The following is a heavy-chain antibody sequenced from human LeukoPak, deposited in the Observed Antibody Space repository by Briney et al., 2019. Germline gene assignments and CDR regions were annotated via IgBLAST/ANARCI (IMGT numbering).Heavy chain of an antibody. CDR1: GGSISSGVHY. V-gene: IGHV4-30-2*05. D-gene: IGHD3-22*01. CDR3: ARYYDSSGYRSYYFDY. Sequence: PSETLSLTCTVSGGSISSGVHYWSWIRQPPGKGLEWIGYIYHSGGTYYNPSLKSRVTISVDTSKNQFSLKLSSVTAADTAVYYCARYYDSSGYRSYYFDYWGQGTLVTVSS. J-gene: IGHJ4*02. CDR2: IYHSGGT.